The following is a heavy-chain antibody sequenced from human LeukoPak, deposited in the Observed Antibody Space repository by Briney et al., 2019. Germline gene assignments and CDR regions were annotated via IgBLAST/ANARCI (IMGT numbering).Heavy chain of an antibody. V-gene: IGHV1-69-2*01. CDR3: AVEGWELQDAFDI. CDR1: GYTFTDYY. D-gene: IGHD1-26*01. CDR2: VDPEDGET. J-gene: IGHJ3*02. Sequence: GASVKVSCKASGYTFTDYYMHWVQQAPGKGLEWMGRVDPEDGETIYAEKFQGRVTITADTSTDTAYMELSSLRSEDTAVYYCAVEGWELQDAFDIWGQGTMVTVSS.